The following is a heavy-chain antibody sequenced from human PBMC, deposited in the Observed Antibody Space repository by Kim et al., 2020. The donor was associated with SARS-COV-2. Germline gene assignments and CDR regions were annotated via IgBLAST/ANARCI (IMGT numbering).Heavy chain of an antibody. D-gene: IGHD3-22*01. CDR1: GFTFSSYG. Sequence: GGSLRLSCAASGFTFSSYGIHWVRQAPGKGLEWVAVISYDGSNQNYADSVKGRFTISRDNSKNTLYLQMNSLRAEDTALYYCAKDTYYHDSSGYYIFDYWGQGNLVTVSS. CDR3: AKDTYYHDSSGYYIFDY. CDR2: ISYDGSNQ. J-gene: IGHJ4*02. V-gene: IGHV3-30*18.